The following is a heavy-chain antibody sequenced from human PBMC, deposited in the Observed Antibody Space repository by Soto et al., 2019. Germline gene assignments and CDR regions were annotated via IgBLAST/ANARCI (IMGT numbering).Heavy chain of an antibody. J-gene: IGHJ4*02. V-gene: IGHV4-31*03. CDR2: IYYTGST. D-gene: IGHD2-2*01. CDR1: GGSISSGGSY. Sequence: QVQLQESGPGLVKPSQTLSLTCTVSGGSISSGGSYWSWTRQHPGKGLEWIGYIYYTGSTYYNPSLKGRVTISVDTSKHQFSLKLSSVTAADTAVYYCASVPDYWGQATLVTVCS. CDR3: ASVPDY.